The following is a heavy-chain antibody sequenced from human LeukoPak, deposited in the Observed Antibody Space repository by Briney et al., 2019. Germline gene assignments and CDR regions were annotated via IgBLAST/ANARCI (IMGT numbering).Heavy chain of an antibody. CDR2: IYYSGST. V-gene: IGHV4-39*07. J-gene: IGHJ4*02. Sequence: SETLSLTCTVSGGSISSSSYYWGWIRQPPGKGLEWIGSIYYSGSTNYNPSLQSRVTISVDTSTNQFSLKLSSVTAADTAVYYCVRESGSYFHYWGPGTRVIVSS. CDR1: GGSISSSSYY. CDR3: VRESGSYFHY. D-gene: IGHD1-26*01.